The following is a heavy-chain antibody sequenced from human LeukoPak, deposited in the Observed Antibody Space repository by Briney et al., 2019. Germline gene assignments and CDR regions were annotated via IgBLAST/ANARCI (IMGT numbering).Heavy chain of an antibody. CDR2: IRSDGRNK. J-gene: IGHJ4*02. CDR3: ARGGYIVATTDDY. Sequence: GSLRLSCAGSGFSFSSYGMHWVRQAPGKGLEWMAFIRSDGRNKYYADSVKGRFTISRDNSKNTLYLQMNSLRAEDTAVYYCARGGYIVATTDDYWGQGTLVTVSS. V-gene: IGHV3-30*02. CDR1: GFSFSSYG. D-gene: IGHD5-12*01.